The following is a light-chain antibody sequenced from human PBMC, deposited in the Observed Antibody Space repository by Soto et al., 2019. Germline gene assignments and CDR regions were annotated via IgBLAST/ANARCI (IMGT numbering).Light chain of an antibody. V-gene: IGLV1-44*01. Sequence: QSVLTQPPSASGTPGQRVTISCSGSSSNIGSNTVNWYQQLPGTAPKLLIYSNNQRPSGVPDRFSGSKSGTSASLAISGLQSEDEADNYCAAWVYSLSGRWAFGGG. CDR3: AAWVYSLSGRWA. J-gene: IGLJ3*02. CDR1: SSNIGSNT. CDR2: SNN.